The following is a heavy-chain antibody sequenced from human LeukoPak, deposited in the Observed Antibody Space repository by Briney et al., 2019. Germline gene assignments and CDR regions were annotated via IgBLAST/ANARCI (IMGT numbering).Heavy chain of an antibody. D-gene: IGHD5-18*01. V-gene: IGHV4-34*01. CDR2: INHSGST. CDR1: GGSFSGYY. CDR3: ARLVGVQLWLPGYFDY. Sequence: SETLSLTCAVYGGSFSGYYWSWIRQPPGKGLEWIGEINHSGSTNYNPSLKSRVTISVDTSKNQFSLKLSSVTAADTAVYYCARLVGVQLWLPGYFDYWGQGTLVTVSS. J-gene: IGHJ4*02.